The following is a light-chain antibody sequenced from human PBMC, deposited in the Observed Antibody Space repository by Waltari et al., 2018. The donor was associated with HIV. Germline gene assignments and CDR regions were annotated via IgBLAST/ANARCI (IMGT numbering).Light chain of an antibody. J-gene: IGKJ4*01. Sequence: EIVLTQSPATLSLSPGERASLSCRASQSVSSYFAWYQQKPGQAPRLLIYDASKMATGIPARFSGSGSGTDFTLTINSLEPEDFAVYYCQQRSNWPPAFGGGTKVEIK. CDR3: QQRSNWPPA. CDR2: DAS. V-gene: IGKV3-11*01. CDR1: QSVSSY.